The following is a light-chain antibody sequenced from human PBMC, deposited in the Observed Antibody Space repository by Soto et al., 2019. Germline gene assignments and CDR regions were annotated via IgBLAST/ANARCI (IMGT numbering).Light chain of an antibody. V-gene: IGKV1-5*03. Sequence: DIQMTQSPSTLSASVGDRVTITCRASQSVSSWLAWYKQRPGKAPKLLIYKASSLQSGVPSRFSGSGSGTEFTLTISSLQPDDFATYYCQQYNSYSTFGQGTLLEIK. CDR2: KAS. CDR1: QSVSSW. CDR3: QQYNSYST. J-gene: IGKJ5*01.